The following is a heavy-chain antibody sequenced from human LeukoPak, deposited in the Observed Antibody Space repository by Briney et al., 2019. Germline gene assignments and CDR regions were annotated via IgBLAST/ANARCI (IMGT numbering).Heavy chain of an antibody. Sequence: ASVKVSCKASGYTFTSYYMHWVRQAPGQGLEWMGIINPSGGSTSYAQKFQGRVTMTRDTSTSTVYMELSSLKSEDTAVYYCAGVDSHDAFDIWGQGTMVTVSS. D-gene: IGHD3/OR15-3a*01. CDR3: AGVDSHDAFDI. V-gene: IGHV1-46*01. J-gene: IGHJ3*02. CDR1: GYTFTSYY. CDR2: INPSGGST.